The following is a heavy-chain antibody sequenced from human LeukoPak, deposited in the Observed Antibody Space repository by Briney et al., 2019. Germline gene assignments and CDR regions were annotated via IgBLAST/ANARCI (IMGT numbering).Heavy chain of an antibody. D-gene: IGHD5-18*01. J-gene: IGHJ4*02. CDR2: IYSGGST. V-gene: IGHV3-53*01. CDR3: ASTDTAMAPFDY. CDR1: GFTVSSNY. Sequence: GGSLRLSCAASGFTVSSNYMSWVRQAPGKGLEWVSVIYSGGSTYYADCVKGRFTISRDNSKNTLYLQMNSLRAEDTAVYYCASTDTAMAPFDYWGQGTLVTVSS.